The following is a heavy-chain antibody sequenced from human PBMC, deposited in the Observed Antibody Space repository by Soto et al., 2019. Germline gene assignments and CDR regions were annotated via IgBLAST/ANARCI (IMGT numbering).Heavy chain of an antibody. CDR3: ERDIANWFDP. J-gene: IGHJ5*02. CDR1: GGTFSSYA. Sequence: SVKGSCKASGGTFSSYAVSWVRQAPGQGLEWMGGIIPIFGTANYAQKFQGRVTITADESTSTAYMELSSLRSEDTAVYYCERDIANWFDPWGQGTLVTVPS. V-gene: IGHV1-69*01. CDR2: IIPIFGTA. D-gene: IGHD6-13*01.